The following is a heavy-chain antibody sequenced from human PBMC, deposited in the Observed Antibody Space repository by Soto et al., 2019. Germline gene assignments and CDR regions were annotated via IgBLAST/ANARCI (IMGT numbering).Heavy chain of an antibody. J-gene: IGHJ4*02. V-gene: IGHV1-46*01. D-gene: IGHD3-10*01. CDR2: INPSGGST. CDR1: GYTFTSYY. Sequence: EASVKVSCKASGYTFTSYYIYWVRQAPGQGLEWMGIINPSGGSTSYAQKFQGRVTMTRDTSTSTVYMELSSLRSEDTAVYYCATHFSYGIDYWGQGTLVTVSS. CDR3: ATHFSYGIDY.